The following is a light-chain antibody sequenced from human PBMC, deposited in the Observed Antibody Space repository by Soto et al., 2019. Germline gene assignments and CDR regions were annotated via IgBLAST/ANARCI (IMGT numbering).Light chain of an antibody. Sequence: EIVLTQSPGTLSLSPGEGATLSCRSSQSFSSNYLAWSQQRPGQAPRLLIYGASSRATGIPDRFSGSGSGTDFTLTISRLEPEDFAVYYCQQYGSSPWTFGQGTKVDIK. CDR2: GAS. CDR3: QQYGSSPWT. J-gene: IGKJ1*01. V-gene: IGKV3-20*01. CDR1: QSFSSNY.